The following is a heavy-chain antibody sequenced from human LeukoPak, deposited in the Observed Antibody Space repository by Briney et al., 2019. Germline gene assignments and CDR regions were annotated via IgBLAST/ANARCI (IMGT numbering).Heavy chain of an antibody. CDR2: INPSGGST. CDR3: ARDNGNYYDSSGYQGGLDY. Sequence: ASVKVSCKASGYTFTSYYMHWVRQAPGQGLEWMGIINPSGGSTSYAQKFQGRVTMTRDTSTSTVYMELSSLRSEDTAVYYCARDNGNYYDSSGYQGGLDYWGQGTLVTVS. J-gene: IGHJ4*02. CDR1: GYTFTSYY. V-gene: IGHV1-46*01. D-gene: IGHD3-22*01.